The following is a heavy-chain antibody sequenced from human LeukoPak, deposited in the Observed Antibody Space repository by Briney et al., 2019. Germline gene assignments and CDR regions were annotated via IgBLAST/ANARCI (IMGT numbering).Heavy chain of an antibody. D-gene: IGHD2/OR15-2a*01. CDR1: GGSFSGYY. CDR2: INHSGST. CDR3: ARASIGYSPYAFDI. J-gene: IGHJ3*02. Sequence: PSETRSLTCAVYGGSFSGYYWSWIRQPPGKGLEWIGEINHSGSTNYNPSLKSRVTISVDTSKNQFSLKLSSVTAADTAVYYCARASIGYSPYAFDIWGQGTMVTVFS. V-gene: IGHV4-34*01.